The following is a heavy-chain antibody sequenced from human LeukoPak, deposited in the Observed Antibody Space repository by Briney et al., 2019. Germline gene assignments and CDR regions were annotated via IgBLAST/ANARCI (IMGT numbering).Heavy chain of an antibody. CDR2: IYHSGST. J-gene: IGHJ5*02. CDR3: ARGDCSSTSCYALSWFDP. D-gene: IGHD2-2*01. V-gene: IGHV4-30-2*01. CDR1: GGSISSGGYS. Sequence: PSETLSLTCAVSGGSISSGGYSWSWIRQPPGKGLEWIVYIYHSGSTYYNPSLKSRVTISVDRSKNQFSLKLSSVTAADTAVYYCARGDCSSTSCYALSWFDPWGQGTLVTVSS.